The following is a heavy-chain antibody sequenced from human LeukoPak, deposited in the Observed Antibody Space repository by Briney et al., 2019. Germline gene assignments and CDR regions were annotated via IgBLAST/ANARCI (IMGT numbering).Heavy chain of an antibody. Sequence: ASVKVSCKASGYTFTSYYMHWVRQAPGQGLEWMGIINPSGGSTSYAQKFQGRVTMTRDTCTSTVYMELSSLRSEDTAVYYCASGDSIAAASSPYYYYYGMDVWGKGTTVTVSS. CDR3: ASGDSIAAASSPYYYYYGMDV. CDR1: GYTFTSYY. D-gene: IGHD6-13*01. J-gene: IGHJ6*04. V-gene: IGHV1-46*01. CDR2: INPSGGST.